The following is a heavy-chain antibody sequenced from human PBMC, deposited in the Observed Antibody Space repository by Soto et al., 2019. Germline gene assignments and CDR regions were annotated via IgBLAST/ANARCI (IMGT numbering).Heavy chain of an antibody. D-gene: IGHD1-26*01. CDR2: IDPRDSQT. CDR3: ARLFCSTDTCDSWFDP. Sequence: XESLKISCQGFGYTFTTFWISWVRQIPGKGLEWMGRIDPRDSQTNYSPSFQGHVTISVDKSISTAYLQWDSLKASDTAMYYCARLFCSTDTCDSWFDPWGQGTLVTVSS. J-gene: IGHJ5*02. CDR1: GYTFTTFW. V-gene: IGHV5-10-1*01.